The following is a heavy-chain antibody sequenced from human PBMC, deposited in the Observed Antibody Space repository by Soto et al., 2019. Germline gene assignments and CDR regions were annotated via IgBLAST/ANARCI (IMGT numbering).Heavy chain of an antibody. Sequence: HPGGSLRLSCAASGFTFSSYAMSWVRQAPGKGLEWVSAISGSGGSTYYADSVKGRFTISRDDSKNTLYLQMNSLRAEDTAVYYCAKDLKDYYYYYMDVWGKGTTVTVSS. J-gene: IGHJ6*03. CDR1: GFTFSSYA. V-gene: IGHV3-23*01. CDR2: ISGSGGST. CDR3: AKDLKDYYYYYMDV.